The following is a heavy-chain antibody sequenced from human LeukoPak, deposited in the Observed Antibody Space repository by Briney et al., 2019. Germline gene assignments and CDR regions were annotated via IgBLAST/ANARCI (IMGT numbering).Heavy chain of an antibody. J-gene: IGHJ3*02. V-gene: IGHV3-30*03. CDR1: GFTFSSYG. Sequence: GGSLRLSCAASGFTFSSYGMHWVRQAPGKGLEWVAVISYDGSNKYYADSVKGRFTISRDNAKNSLYLQMNSLRAEDTAVYYCARDVYDSSGFSGAFDIWGQGTMVTVSS. D-gene: IGHD3-22*01. CDR3: ARDVYDSSGFSGAFDI. CDR2: ISYDGSNK.